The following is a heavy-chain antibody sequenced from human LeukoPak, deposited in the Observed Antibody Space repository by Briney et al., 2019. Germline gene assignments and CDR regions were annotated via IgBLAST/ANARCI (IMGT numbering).Heavy chain of an antibody. CDR1: GFTFSSYA. CDR2: ISYGGSNK. V-gene: IGHV3-30*04. CDR3: ARDPERLWFGELSGGYYFDY. D-gene: IGHD3-10*01. J-gene: IGHJ4*02. Sequence: PGRSLRLSCAASGFTFSSYAMHWVRQAPGKGLEWVAVISYGGSNKYYADSVKGRFTIARDNSKNTLYLQMNSLRAEDTAVYYCARDPERLWFGELSGGYYFDYWGQGTLVTVSS.